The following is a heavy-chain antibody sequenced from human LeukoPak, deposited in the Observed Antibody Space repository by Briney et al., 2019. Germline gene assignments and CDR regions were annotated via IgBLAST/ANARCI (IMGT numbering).Heavy chain of an antibody. CDR3: ARGSTLIRGFDY. Sequence: SQTLSLTCTVSGGSISSGDYYWSWIRQHPEKSLEWIGYIFYSGSAYYNPSLKSRVTISVDTSKNQFSLKPSSVTAADTAVYYCARGSTLIRGFDYWGQGTLVTVSS. D-gene: IGHD3-10*01. V-gene: IGHV4-31*03. J-gene: IGHJ4*02. CDR2: IFYSGSA. CDR1: GGSISSGDYY.